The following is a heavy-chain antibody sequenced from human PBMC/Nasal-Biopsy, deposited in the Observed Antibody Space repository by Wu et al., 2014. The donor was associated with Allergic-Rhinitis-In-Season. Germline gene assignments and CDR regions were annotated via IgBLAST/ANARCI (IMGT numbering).Heavy chain of an antibody. CDR1: GFTFSTYA. D-gene: IGHD4-23*01. V-gene: IGHV3-30*04. J-gene: IGHJ4*02. Sequence: LRLSCAASGFTFSTYAMHWVRQPPAKGLEWLSTTSYSETDKFYADSVKGRFTISRDNSRSTLFLHMNNLRPEDTAVYYCARVSDRTLRWALSYFDFWGQGTLVTVSS. CDR3: ARVSDRTLRWALSYFDF. CDR2: TSYSETDK.